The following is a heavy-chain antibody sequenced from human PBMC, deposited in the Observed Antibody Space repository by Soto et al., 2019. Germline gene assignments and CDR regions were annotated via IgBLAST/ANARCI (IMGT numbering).Heavy chain of an antibody. Sequence: SETLSLTCTVSGGSISGSYWSWIRQPPGKGLEWIGYIYYSGSTNYNPSLTSRVTISVDTSKNQFSLKLTSVTAADTAVYYCARDKITGLFDYWGQGTLVTVSS. J-gene: IGHJ4*02. CDR1: GGSISGSY. CDR2: IYYSGST. CDR3: ARDKITGLFDY. V-gene: IGHV4-59*12. D-gene: IGHD2-8*02.